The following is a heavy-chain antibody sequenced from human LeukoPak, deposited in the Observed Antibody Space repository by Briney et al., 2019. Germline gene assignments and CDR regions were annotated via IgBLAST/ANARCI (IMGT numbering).Heavy chain of an antibody. J-gene: IGHJ5*02. Sequence: SETPSLTCTVSGGSVSSGGHYWTWIRQYPGKGLEWIGYIYYSGTTHYNPSLKSRVTISLDTSKNQFSLNLSSVTAADTAVYYCARTVVIAATYWFDPWGQGSLVTVSS. CDR2: IYYSGTT. D-gene: IGHD2-15*01. CDR1: GGSVSSGGHY. CDR3: ARTVVIAATYWFDP. V-gene: IGHV4-31*03.